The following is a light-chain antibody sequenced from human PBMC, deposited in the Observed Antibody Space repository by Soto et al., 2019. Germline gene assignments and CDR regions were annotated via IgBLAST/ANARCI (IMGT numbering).Light chain of an antibody. CDR3: QQYNNWPPIT. CDR2: GAS. Sequence: EIVMTQSPATLSVSPGERATLSCRASQSVSSNLAWYQQKPGQAPRLLIYGASTRATGFPARFSDSGSGTAFTLTISSLQSEDFAVYYCQQYNNWPPITFGQGTRLEIK. V-gene: IGKV3-15*01. J-gene: IGKJ5*01. CDR1: QSVSSN.